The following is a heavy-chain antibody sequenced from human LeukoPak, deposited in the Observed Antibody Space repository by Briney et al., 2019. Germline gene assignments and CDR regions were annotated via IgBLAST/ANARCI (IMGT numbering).Heavy chain of an antibody. V-gene: IGHV3-23*01. D-gene: IGHD2-21*02. CDR3: VKEKLAYCGGDCFGEYFQD. Sequence: PGGSLRLSCAAAGITFDSYAMSWVRQAPGKGPEWISVISGSGGRTSYADSVKGRFIISRNNSKNTLHLQMHSLRAEDTAVYYCVKEKLAYCGGDCFGEYFQDWGQGTLVTVSS. CDR2: ISGSGGRT. CDR1: GITFDSYA. J-gene: IGHJ1*01.